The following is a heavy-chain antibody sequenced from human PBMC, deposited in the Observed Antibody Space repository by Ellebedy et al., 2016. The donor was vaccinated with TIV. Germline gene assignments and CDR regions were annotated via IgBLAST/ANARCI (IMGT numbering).Heavy chain of an antibody. V-gene: IGHV3-21*01. CDR2: ITDRSNSI. CDR3: ARAGSYLSEAVFY. Sequence: GESLKISXAASGFTFGYYNMNWVRQAPGKGLEWVASITDRSNSIYYADSVKGRFTISRDNAKNTLYLQMDSLRAEDTAVYYCARAGSYLSEAVFYWGQGTLVTVSS. CDR1: GFTFGYYN. J-gene: IGHJ4*02. D-gene: IGHD3-10*01.